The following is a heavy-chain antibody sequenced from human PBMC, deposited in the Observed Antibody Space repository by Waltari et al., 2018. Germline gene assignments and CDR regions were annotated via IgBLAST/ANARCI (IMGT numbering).Heavy chain of an antibody. Sequence: EVQLVESGGGLIQPGGSLRLSCAASGFSVSSNYMSWVRQAPGKGLEWVSVIYSGGSTYYADSVKGRFTISRDNSKNTLYLQMNSLRAEDTAVYYCARRPFWSGYRPIDYWGQGTLVTVSS. J-gene: IGHJ4*02. CDR1: GFSVSSNY. CDR3: ARRPFWSGYRPIDY. V-gene: IGHV3-53*01. D-gene: IGHD3-3*01. CDR2: IYSGGST.